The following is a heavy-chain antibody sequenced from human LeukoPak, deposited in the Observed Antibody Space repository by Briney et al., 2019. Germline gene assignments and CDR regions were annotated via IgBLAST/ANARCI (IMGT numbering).Heavy chain of an antibody. CDR1: GYTFVGYY. D-gene: IGHD2-15*01. CDR2: INPNSGGT. J-gene: IGHJ3*02. V-gene: IGHV1-2*02. Sequence: ASVKVSCKTSGYTFVGYYIHWVRQAPGQGLEWMGWINPNSGGTNYAQKFQGRVTMTRDTSISTAYMELSRLRSDDTAVYYCARDSPSLVVAATFIWGQGTMVTVSS. CDR3: ARDSPSLVVAATFI.